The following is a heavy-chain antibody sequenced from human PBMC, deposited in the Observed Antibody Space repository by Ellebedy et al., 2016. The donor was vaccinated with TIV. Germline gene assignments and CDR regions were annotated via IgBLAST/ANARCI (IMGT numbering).Heavy chain of an antibody. J-gene: IGHJ4*02. D-gene: IGHD3-22*01. V-gene: IGHV3-33*08. CDR3: ARGGYYYDSSGLDY. CDR2: IWYDGSNK. Sequence: GESLKISCAASGFTFSSYGMHWVRQAPGKGLEWVAVIWYDGSNKYYADSVKGRFTIPRDNSKNTLYLQMNSLRAEDTAVYYCARGGYYYDSSGLDYWGQGTLVTVSS. CDR1: GFTFSSYG.